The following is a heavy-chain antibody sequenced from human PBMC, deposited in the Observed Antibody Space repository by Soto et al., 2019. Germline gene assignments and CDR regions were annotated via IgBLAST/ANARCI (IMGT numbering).Heavy chain of an antibody. J-gene: IGHJ6*02. CDR1: GGSISSSSYY. CDR2: IYYSGST. D-gene: IGHD3-10*01. Sequence: SETLSLTCTVSGGSISSSSYYWGWIRQPPGKGLEWIGSIYYSGSTYYNPSLKSRVTISVDTSKNQFSLKLSSVTAADTAVYYCARQDGVWFGEYYYYYGMDVWGQGTTVTVSS. CDR3: ARQDGVWFGEYYYYYGMDV. V-gene: IGHV4-39*01.